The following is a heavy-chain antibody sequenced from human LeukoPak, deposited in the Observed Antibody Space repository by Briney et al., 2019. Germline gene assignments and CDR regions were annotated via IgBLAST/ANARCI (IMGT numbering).Heavy chain of an antibody. V-gene: IGHV5-51*01. CDR3: ARHRYCSGGGCYSDY. CDR1: GYSFTSYW. Sequence: GESLKIFCKGSGYSFTSYWIGWVRQMPGKGLEWMGIIYPGDSDTRYSPSFQGQVTISADKSISTAYLQWSSLKASDTAMYYCARHRYCSGGGCYSDYWGQGTLVTVSS. CDR2: IYPGDSDT. D-gene: IGHD2-15*01. J-gene: IGHJ4*02.